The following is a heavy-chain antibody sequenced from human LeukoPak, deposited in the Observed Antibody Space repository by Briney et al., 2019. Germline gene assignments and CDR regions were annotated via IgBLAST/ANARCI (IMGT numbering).Heavy chain of an antibody. V-gene: IGHV3-21*01. CDR1: GFTFSGYS. J-gene: IGHJ4*02. CDR2: ISSSSSYI. D-gene: IGHD3-10*01. CDR3: ANMVRGDFDY. Sequence: GGSLRLSCAASGFTFSGYSMNWVRQAPGKGLEWVSSISSSSSYIYYADSVKGRFTISRDNAKNSLYLQMNSLRAEDTAVYYCANMVRGDFDYWGQGTLVTVSS.